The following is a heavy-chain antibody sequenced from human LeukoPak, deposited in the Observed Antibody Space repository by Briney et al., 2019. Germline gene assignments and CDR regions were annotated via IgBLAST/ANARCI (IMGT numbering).Heavy chain of an antibody. J-gene: IGHJ4*02. CDR1: GYSISSGYY. V-gene: IGHV4-38-2*01. CDR3: ARSSSGYYYL. D-gene: IGHD3-22*01. CDR2: IYHSGST. Sequence: PSETLSLTCAVPGYSISSGYYWGWIRQPPGKGLEWIGSIYHSGSTYYNPSLKSRVTISVDTSKNQFSLKLSSVTAADTAVYYCARSSSGYYYLWGQGTLVTVSS.